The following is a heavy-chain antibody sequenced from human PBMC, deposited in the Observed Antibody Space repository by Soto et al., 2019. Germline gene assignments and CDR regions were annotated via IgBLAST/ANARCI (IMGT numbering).Heavy chain of an antibody. J-gene: IGHJ4*02. CDR2: INPSGGST. CDR3: ARELRRSYQPLPTNDY. Sequence: QVQLVQSGAEVKKPGASVKVSCKASGYTFTSYYMHWVRQAPGQGLEWMGIINPSGGSTRYAQKLEGRVTMTRDTSTSTVYMELSSLRYADTAVYYCARELRRSYQPLPTNDYWGQGTLVTVSS. V-gene: IGHV1-46*01. D-gene: IGHD1-26*01. CDR1: GYTFTSYY.